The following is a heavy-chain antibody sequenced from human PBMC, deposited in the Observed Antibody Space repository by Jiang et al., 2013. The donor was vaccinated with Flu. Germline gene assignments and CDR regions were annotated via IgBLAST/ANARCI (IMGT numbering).Heavy chain of an antibody. CDR3: ARPSRYNYGDTAFDY. J-gene: IGHJ4*02. Sequence: SGAEVKKPGSSVKVSCKASGSTVNNYAINWVRQAPGQGLEWMGRIIPILSITNYAQKFQGRVTITADNPPSTAYMELSGLRSEDTAVYYCARPSRYNYGDTAFDYWGQGTLVIVSS. CDR1: GSTVNNYA. CDR2: IIPILSIT. D-gene: IGHD5-18*01. V-gene: IGHV1-69*04.